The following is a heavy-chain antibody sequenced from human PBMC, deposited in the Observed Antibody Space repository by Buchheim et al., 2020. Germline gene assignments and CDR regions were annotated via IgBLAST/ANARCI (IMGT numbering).Heavy chain of an antibody. D-gene: IGHD6-13*01. CDR1: GGSVSSGSYY. CDR3: AKLAVASSWDFGFDP. Sequence: QVQLQESGPGLVKPSETLSLTCTVSGGSVSSGSYYWGWIRQPPGKGLEWIGYIYYSGSTNYNPSLKSRVTISVDTSKNQFSLKLSSVTAADTAMYYCAKLAVASSWDFGFDPWGQGT. CDR2: IYYSGST. J-gene: IGHJ5*02. V-gene: IGHV4-61*01.